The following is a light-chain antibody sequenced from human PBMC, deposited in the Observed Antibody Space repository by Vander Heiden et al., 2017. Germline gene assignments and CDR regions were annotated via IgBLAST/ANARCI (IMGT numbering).Light chain of an antibody. CDR1: QSVSSNY. V-gene: IGKV3-20*01. J-gene: IGKJ1*01. CDR3: QQNDDKPPWT. Sequence: EVVLTQSPGTLSLSPGERATLSCRASQSVSSNYLAWYQQKPGQAPRLLMYGASSRATGNPDRFSGSGYGKDFTLTISRREPEDFAVYYCQQNDDKPPWTFGLGTKVEI. CDR2: GAS.